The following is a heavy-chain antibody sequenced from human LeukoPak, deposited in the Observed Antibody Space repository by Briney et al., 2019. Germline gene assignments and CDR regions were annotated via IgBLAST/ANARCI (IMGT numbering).Heavy chain of an antibody. D-gene: IGHD3-10*01. V-gene: IGHV1-2*02. CDR1: GYTFTGYF. Sequence: ASVKVSCKASGYTFTGYFMHWVRQAPGQGLEWMGWINPNSGGTNYAQNFQGRVTMTRDMSISTAYMELSSLRSEDTAVYYCARRRVYYYGSGSFQGFDPWGQGTLVTVSS. CDR3: ARRRVYYYGSGSFQGFDP. J-gene: IGHJ5*02. CDR2: INPNSGGT.